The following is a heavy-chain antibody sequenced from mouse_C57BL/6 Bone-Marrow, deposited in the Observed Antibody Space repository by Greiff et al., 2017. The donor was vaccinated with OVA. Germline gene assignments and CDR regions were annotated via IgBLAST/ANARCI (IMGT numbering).Heavy chain of an antibody. J-gene: IGHJ1*03. CDR3: ATMVTTGDWYFDV. CDR2: FHPYNDDT. CDR1: GYTFTTYP. V-gene: IGHV1-47*01. Sequence: VQLQQSGAELVKPGASVKMSCKASGYTFTTYPIEWMKQNHGKSLEWIGNFHPYNDDTKYNEKFKGKATLTVEKSSRTVYLELSRLTSDDSSVYYCATMVTTGDWYFDVWGTGTTVTVSS. D-gene: IGHD2-2*01.